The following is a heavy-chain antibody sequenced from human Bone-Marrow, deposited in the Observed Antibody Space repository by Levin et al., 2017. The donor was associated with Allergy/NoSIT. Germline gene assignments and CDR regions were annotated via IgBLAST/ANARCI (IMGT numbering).Heavy chain of an antibody. D-gene: IGHD3-16*02. CDR1: GDSVSSNSAA. CDR3: ARGPYDYIWGSYRHNWFDP. V-gene: IGHV6-1*01. CDR2: TYYRSKWYN. Sequence: SQSLSLTCAISGDSVSSNSAAWNWIRQSPSRGLEWLGRTYYRSKWYNDYAVSVKSRIAINPDTSKNQFSLQLNSVTPEDTAVYYCARGPYDYIWGSYRHNWFDPWGQGTLVTVSS. J-gene: IGHJ5*02.